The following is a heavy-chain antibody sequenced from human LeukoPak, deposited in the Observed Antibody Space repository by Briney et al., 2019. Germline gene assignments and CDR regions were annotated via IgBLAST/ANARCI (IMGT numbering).Heavy chain of an antibody. Sequence: PSETLSLTCTVSGGSISSSSYYWGWIRQPPGKGLEWIGSIYYSGSTYYNPSLKSRVTISVDTSKNQFSLKLSSVTAADTAVYYCARDRYDILTGYYPFDCWGQGTLVTVSS. CDR3: ARDRYDILTGYYPFDC. D-gene: IGHD3-9*01. V-gene: IGHV4-39*07. J-gene: IGHJ4*02. CDR2: IYYSGST. CDR1: GGSISSSSYY.